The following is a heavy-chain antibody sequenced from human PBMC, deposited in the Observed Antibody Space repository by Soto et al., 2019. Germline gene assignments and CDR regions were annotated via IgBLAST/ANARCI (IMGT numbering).Heavy chain of an antibody. CDR1: GGSLSNYL. D-gene: IGHD5-18*01. Sequence: QVQLVQSGTEVKKPGSSVQVSCKASGGSLSNYLITWVRQAPGQGLEWMGEIIPIFGTSNSAQRFRGRVTITAVESTSTVYMELSNLRSEDTAVYYCARGGVDTVTFDYWGQGTLVTVSS. J-gene: IGHJ4*02. CDR2: IIPIFGTS. CDR3: ARGGVDTVTFDY. V-gene: IGHV1-69*01.